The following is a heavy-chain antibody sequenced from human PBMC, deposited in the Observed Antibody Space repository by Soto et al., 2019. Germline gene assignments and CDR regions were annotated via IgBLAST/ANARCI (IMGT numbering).Heavy chain of an antibody. CDR2: ISSSSSTI. V-gene: IGHV3-48*01. D-gene: IGHD3-3*01. Sequence: GGSLRLSCAASGFTFSSYSMNWVRQAPGKGLEWVSYISSSSSTIYYADSVKGRFTISRDNAKNSLYLQMNSLRAEDTAVYYCAREVRFLEWLPFDYWGQGTLVTVSS. CDR3: AREVRFLEWLPFDY. J-gene: IGHJ4*02. CDR1: GFTFSSYS.